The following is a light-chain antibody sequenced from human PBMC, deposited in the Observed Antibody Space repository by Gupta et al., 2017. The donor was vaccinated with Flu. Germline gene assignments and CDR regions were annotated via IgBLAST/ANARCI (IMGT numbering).Light chain of an antibody. Sequence: EIVLTQSPGTVSLSPGERATLSCRASQSVSSGYLAWYQQKGGQAPRLLIYGASRRATGVPDRFSGSRSGTDFTLTITRLEPEDFAVYYCQQSGNSPSWTFGQGTKVEIK. CDR3: QQSGNSPSWT. V-gene: IGKV3-20*01. CDR1: QSVSSGY. CDR2: GAS. J-gene: IGKJ1*01.